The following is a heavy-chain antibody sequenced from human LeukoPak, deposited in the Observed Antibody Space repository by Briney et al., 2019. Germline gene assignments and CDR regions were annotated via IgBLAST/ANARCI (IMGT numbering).Heavy chain of an antibody. D-gene: IGHD6-6*01. CDR1: GGSFSGDF. CDR2: INHGGST. V-gene: IGHV4-34*01. Sequence: PSETLSLTCAVYGGSFSGDFWSWIRQSPGKGLEWIGEINHGGSTTYNPSLQSRVTMSVDTSKNQFSLNLKSVTAADTAMYYCAREGLAARRGAFDIWGQGTVVTVSS. CDR3: AREGLAARRGAFDI. J-gene: IGHJ3*02.